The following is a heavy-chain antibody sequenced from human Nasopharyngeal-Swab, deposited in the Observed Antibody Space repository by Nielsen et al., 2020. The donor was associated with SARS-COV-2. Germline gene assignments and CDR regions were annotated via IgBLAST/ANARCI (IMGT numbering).Heavy chain of an antibody. CDR1: GFTFSSYG. J-gene: IGHJ4*02. D-gene: IGHD6-13*01. Sequence: GESLKISCAASGFTFSSYGMHWVRQAPGKGLEWVAVISYDGGNKYYADSVKGRFTISRDNSKNTLYLQMNSLRAEDTAVYYCARAPRPWQQLVSYWGQGTLVTVSS. V-gene: IGHV3-30*03. CDR3: ARAPRPWQQLVSY. CDR2: ISYDGGNK.